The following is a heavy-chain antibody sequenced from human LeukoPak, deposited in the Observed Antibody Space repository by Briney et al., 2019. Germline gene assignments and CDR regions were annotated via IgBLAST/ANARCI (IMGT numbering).Heavy chain of an antibody. D-gene: IGHD3-22*01. CDR3: STSADSAGYLTSFDP. V-gene: IGHV4-31*03. J-gene: IGHJ5*02. CDR1: GVSIRNGGFC. CDR2: IYHTGTT. Sequence: SETLSLTCSVSGVSIRNGGFCWSWIRQSPGKGLEWIGYIYHTGTTYYNPSLKSRVTISVDTSKNQFSLKVWSVTASDAAVYYCSTSADSAGYLTSFDPWGQGTLVTVSS.